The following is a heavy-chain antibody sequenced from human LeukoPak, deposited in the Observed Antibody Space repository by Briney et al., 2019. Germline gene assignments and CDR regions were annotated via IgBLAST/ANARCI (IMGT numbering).Heavy chain of an antibody. Sequence: GGSLRLSCAASGFTFNVFHMNWVRQAPGKGLEWISSITSSGTYITYADSIQGQFTISRDNAKNSLYLQMNSLGVDDTALYYCARASGGWDLDYWGHGTLVTVSS. V-gene: IGHV3-21*01. D-gene: IGHD1-26*01. CDR3: ARASGGWDLDY. J-gene: IGHJ4*01. CDR1: GFTFNVFH. CDR2: ITSSGTYI.